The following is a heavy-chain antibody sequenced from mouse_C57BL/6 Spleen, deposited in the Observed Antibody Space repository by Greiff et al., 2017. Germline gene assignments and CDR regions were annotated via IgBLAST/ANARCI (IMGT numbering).Heavy chain of an antibody. CDR1: GFTFSNYW. CDR2: IRLKSDNYAT. J-gene: IGHJ3*01. Sequence: DVKLQESGGGLVQPGGSMKLSCVASGFTFSNYWMNWVRQSPEKGLEWVAQIRLKSDNYATHYAESVKGRFTISRDDSKSSVYLQMNNLRAEDTGIYYCIYGYDLAWFAYWGQGTLVTVSA. V-gene: IGHV6-3*01. D-gene: IGHD2-2*01. CDR3: IYGYDLAWFAY.